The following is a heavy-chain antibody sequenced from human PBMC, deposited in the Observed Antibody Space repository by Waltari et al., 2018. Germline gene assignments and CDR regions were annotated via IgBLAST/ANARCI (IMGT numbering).Heavy chain of an antibody. J-gene: IGHJ4*02. Sequence: QVQLQESGPGLVKPSETLSLTCTVSGGSISSYYWSWIRQPAGQGLEWMGRIYTSGGTNYNPALKSRVTMSVDTSKNQFSLKLSSVTAADTAVYYCAREVSAGVDFWSGYVDFWGQGTLVTVSS. CDR2: IYTSGGT. CDR1: GGSISSYY. V-gene: IGHV4-4*07. D-gene: IGHD3-3*01. CDR3: AREVSAGVDFWSGYVDF.